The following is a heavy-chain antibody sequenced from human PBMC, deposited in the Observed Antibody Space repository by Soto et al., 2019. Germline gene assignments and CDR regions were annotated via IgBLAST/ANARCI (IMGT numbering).Heavy chain of an antibody. J-gene: IGHJ5*01. V-gene: IGHV3-21*06. Sequence: GGPRLSCAASGFTFSRYGMNWLRQAPGKGLEWVASISSSTSYVYYADSVKGRFSTSRDNAKNILYLEMYGLRTEDTAVYYCARDPSEGRVGNWFESWGQGTLVTVSS. CDR2: ISSSTSYV. CDR3: ARDPSEGRVGNWFES. CDR1: GFTFSRYG. D-gene: IGHD2-2*01.